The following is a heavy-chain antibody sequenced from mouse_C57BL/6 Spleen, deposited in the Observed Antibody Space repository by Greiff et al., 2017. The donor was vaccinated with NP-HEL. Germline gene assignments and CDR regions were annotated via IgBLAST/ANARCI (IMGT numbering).Heavy chain of an antibody. CDR3: ARRVAIDYAMDY. CDR1: GYTFTSYW. CDR2: IDPSDSYT. D-gene: IGHD1-1*01. Sequence: VQLQQPGAELVMPGASVKLSCKASGYTFTSYWMHWVKQRPGQGLEWIGEIDPSDSYTNYNQKFKGKSTLTVDKSSSTAYMQLSSLTSEDSAVYYCARRVAIDYAMDYWGQGTSVTVSS. V-gene: IGHV1-69*01. J-gene: IGHJ4*01.